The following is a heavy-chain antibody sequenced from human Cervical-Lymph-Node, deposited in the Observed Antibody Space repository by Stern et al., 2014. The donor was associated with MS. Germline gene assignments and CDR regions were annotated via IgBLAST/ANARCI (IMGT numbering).Heavy chain of an antibody. CDR3: ATSTASDAFDI. J-gene: IGHJ3*02. D-gene: IGHD2/OR15-2a*01. V-gene: IGHV3-33*01. Sequence: VQLVESGGDVVQPGRSLRLSCVASGLPFSTSVMHWVRQAPGKGLELVAVEWIDGSKDHFTDTVKGRFSTSRDTAKNTLHLQMSSLRAEDTAVYFCATSTASDAFDIWGQGTLVTVSS. CDR2: EWIDGSKD. CDR1: GLPFSTSV.